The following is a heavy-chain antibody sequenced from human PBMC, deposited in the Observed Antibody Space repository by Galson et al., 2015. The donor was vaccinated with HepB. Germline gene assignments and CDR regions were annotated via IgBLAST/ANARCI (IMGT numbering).Heavy chain of an antibody. J-gene: IGHJ4*02. D-gene: IGHD3-10*01. V-gene: IGHV3-11*01. CDR3: ARAQDYFGSGTIIDY. Sequence: LRLSCAASGFSFSDYYMGWIRQAPGKGLEWVSYISTSGNKIYYADSVKGRFIISRDNGKNSLYLQMDRLRVEDTAVFYCARAQDYFGSGTIIDYWGQGTLVTVSS. CDR1: GFSFSDYY. CDR2: ISTSGNKI.